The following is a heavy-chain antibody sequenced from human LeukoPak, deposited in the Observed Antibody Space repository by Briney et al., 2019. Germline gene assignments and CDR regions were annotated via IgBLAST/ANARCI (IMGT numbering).Heavy chain of an antibody. D-gene: IGHD3-3*01. CDR1: GYTFTSYG. V-gene: IGHV1-18*01. CDR2: IGAYNGNT. CDR3: ARDLVSYDFWSGAYFDY. Sequence: ASVKVSCKASGYTFTSYGISWVRQAPGQGLEWMGWIGAYNGNTNYAQKFQGRVTMTTDTSTSTAYMELRSLRSDDTAVYYCARDLVSYDFWSGAYFDYWGQGTLVTVSS. J-gene: IGHJ4*02.